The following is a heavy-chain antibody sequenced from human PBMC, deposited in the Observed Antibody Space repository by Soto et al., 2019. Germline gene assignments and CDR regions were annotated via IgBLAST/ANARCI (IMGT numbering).Heavy chain of an antibody. Sequence: GGSLRLSCAASGFTFSSYAMSWVRQAPGKGLEWVSAISGSGGSTYYADSVKGRFTISRDNSKNTLYLQMNSLRAEDTAVYYCAKDRTVPAAMDHPYYFDYWGQGTLVTVSS. CDR2: ISGSGGST. CDR3: AKDRTVPAAMDHPYYFDY. CDR1: GFTFSSYA. D-gene: IGHD2-2*01. J-gene: IGHJ4*02. V-gene: IGHV3-23*01.